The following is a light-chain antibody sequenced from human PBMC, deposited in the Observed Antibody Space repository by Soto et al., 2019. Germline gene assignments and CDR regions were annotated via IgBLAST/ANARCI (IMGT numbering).Light chain of an antibody. J-gene: IGKJ2*01. CDR1: QSVSSY. V-gene: IGKV3-11*01. CDR3: QQYGNFPYT. CDR2: DAS. Sequence: EIVLTQSPATLSLSPGERATLSCRASQSVSSYLAWYQQKPGQAPRLLIYDASNRATGIPARFSGSGSGTDFTLTISSLEPEDFAVYYCQQYGNFPYTFCQGTKLEIK.